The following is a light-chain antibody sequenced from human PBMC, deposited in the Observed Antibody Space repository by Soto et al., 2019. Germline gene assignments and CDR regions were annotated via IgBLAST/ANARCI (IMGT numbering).Light chain of an antibody. V-gene: IGKV3-20*01. CDR2: GAS. Sequence: EIGLTQSPGTLSLSPGERATLSCRASQSVSSSYLAWYQQKPGQAPRLLIYGASSRATGIPDRFSGSGSGTDFTLTISRLEPGDFAVYYCQLYCRSPQTFGQGTKVEIK. CDR3: QLYCRSPQT. CDR1: QSVSSSY. J-gene: IGKJ1*01.